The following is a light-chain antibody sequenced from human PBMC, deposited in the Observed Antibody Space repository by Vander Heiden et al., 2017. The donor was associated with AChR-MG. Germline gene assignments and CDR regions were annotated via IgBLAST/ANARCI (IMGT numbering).Light chain of an antibody. CDR2: WAF. V-gene: IGKV4-1*01. CDR3: QQYYSVPWT. Sequence: DIVMTQSPDSLAVSLGERATLNRKSSQSVLTSSNNKNYLTWYQQKPGQPPKLLIYWAFTRESGVPDRFSGSGSGTDFTLTISSLQAEDVAVYYCQQYYSVPWTFGQGTKVEIK. J-gene: IGKJ1*01. CDR1: QSVLTSSNNKNY.